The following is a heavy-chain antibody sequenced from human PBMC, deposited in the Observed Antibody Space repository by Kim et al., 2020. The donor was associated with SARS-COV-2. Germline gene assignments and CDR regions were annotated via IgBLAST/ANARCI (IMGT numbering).Heavy chain of an antibody. J-gene: IGHJ6*02. V-gene: IGHV4-39*01. D-gene: IGHD3-9*01. CDR2: IDYSGST. Sequence: SETLSLTCTVSGGSISSSSYYWGWIRQPPGKGLEWIGSIDYSGSTYYNPSLKSRVTISVDTSKNQFSLKLSSVTAADTAVYYCAREGGILRYFDWSLYYYDGMDVWGQGTPVTVSS. CDR3: AREGGILRYFDWSLYYYDGMDV. CDR1: GGSISSSSYY.